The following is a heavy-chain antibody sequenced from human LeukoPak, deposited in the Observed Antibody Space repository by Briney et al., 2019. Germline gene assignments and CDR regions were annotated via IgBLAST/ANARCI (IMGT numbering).Heavy chain of an antibody. CDR1: GFTFSNAW. V-gene: IGHV3-15*01. J-gene: IGHJ5*02. Sequence: PGGSLRLSCAASGFTFSNAWMSRVRQAPGKGLEWVGRIKSKTDGGTTDYAAPVKGTFTISRDDSKNTLYLQMNSLKTEDTAVYYCTGEYIVVVTAIDSWGQGTLVTVSS. CDR3: TGEYIVVVTAIDS. D-gene: IGHD2-21*02. CDR2: IKSKTDGGTT.